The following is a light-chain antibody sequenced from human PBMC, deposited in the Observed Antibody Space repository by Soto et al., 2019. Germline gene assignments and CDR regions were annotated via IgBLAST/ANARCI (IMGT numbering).Light chain of an antibody. V-gene: IGKV3-20*01. Sequence: EIVMTQSPATLSVSPGDRATLSCRASQSVSSYLAWYQQKPGQAPRLLIYGTSSRATGIPDRFSGSGSGTDFTLTISRLEPEDCAVFYCQQYGSSITFGQGTRLEIK. CDR2: GTS. CDR3: QQYGSSIT. J-gene: IGKJ5*01. CDR1: QSVSSY.